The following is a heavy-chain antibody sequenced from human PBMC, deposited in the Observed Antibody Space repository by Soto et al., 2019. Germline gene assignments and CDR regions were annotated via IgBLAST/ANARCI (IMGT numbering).Heavy chain of an antibody. CDR1: GGSISSYY. CDR2: IYYSGST. Sequence: QVQLQESGPGLVKPSETLSLTCTVSGGSISSYYWSWIRQPPGKGLEWIGYIYYSGSTNYNPSLKRRLTISVVTSKNHLSLKLSSVTAADTAVYYCARRYGYSFDYWGQGTLVTVSS. V-gene: IGHV4-59*08. J-gene: IGHJ4*02. D-gene: IGHD5-18*01. CDR3: ARRYGYSFDY.